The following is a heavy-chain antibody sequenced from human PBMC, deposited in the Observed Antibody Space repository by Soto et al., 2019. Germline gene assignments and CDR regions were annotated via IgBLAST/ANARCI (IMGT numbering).Heavy chain of an antibody. CDR3: ARKIVVVVAATDAFDI. Sequence: GGSLRLSCAASGFTFSSYSMNWVRQAPGKGLEWVSSISSSSYIYYADSVKGRFTISRDNAKNSLYLQMNSLRAEDTAVYYCARKIVVVVAATDAFDIWGQGTMVTVSS. J-gene: IGHJ3*02. CDR2: ISSSSYI. V-gene: IGHV3-21*01. D-gene: IGHD2-15*01. CDR1: GFTFSSYS.